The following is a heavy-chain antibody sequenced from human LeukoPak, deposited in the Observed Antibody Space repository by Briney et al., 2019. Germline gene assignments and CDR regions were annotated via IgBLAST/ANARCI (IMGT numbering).Heavy chain of an antibody. CDR3: ARDRLSNGAGRYFDL. CDR1: GFTFSTSW. J-gene: IGHJ2*01. Sequence: PGGSLRLSCVASGFTFSTSWMNWVRQAPGKGLEWVANIKGDGSVQSYVDSVKGRFTISRENAKNSLYLQMNSLRAGDTAVYYCARDRLSNGAGRYFDLWGRGTLVTVSS. V-gene: IGHV3-7*01. CDR2: IKGDGSVQ. D-gene: IGHD4/OR15-4a*01.